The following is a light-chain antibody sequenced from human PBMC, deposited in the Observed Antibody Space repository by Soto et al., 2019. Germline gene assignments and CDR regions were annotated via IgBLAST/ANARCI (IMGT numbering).Light chain of an antibody. CDR1: QGITRS. CDR3: QKYDSAPLT. Sequence: DVHMTQSPSSLSASVGDRVTITCRASQGITRSLAWYQQTPGKAPNLLIYAASTLQSGVPSRFSGSESGTDFTLTISRLQPEDGAIYYCQKYDSAPLTFGGATKVEIK. CDR2: AAS. V-gene: IGKV1-27*01. J-gene: IGKJ4*01.